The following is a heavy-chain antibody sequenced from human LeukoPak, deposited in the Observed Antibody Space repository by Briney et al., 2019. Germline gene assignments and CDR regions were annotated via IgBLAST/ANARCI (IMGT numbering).Heavy chain of an antibody. J-gene: IGHJ4*02. CDR1: GFTFSSYA. CDR3: ARALITVTTGDEFKF. V-gene: IGHV3-30*04. Sequence: GGSLRLSCAASGFTFSSYAMHWVRQAPGKGLEWVAVISYDGSNKYYADSVKGRFTISRDDAKNSVYLHMNNLRAEDTATYYCARALITVTTGDEFKFWGQGTLVTVSS. D-gene: IGHD1-7*01. CDR2: ISYDGSNK.